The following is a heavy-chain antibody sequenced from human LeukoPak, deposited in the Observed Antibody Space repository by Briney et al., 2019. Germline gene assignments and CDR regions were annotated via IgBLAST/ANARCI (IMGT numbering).Heavy chain of an antibody. D-gene: IGHD1-26*01. CDR2: IYTSGST. Sequence: SETLSLTCTVSGGSISSYYWSWIRQPAGKGLEWIGRIYTSGSTNYNPSLKSRVTMSVDTSKNQFSLKLSSVTAADTAVYYCARDPPDPEVGATHDPGFFYWGQGTLVTVSS. V-gene: IGHV4-4*07. CDR3: ARDPPDPEVGATHDPGFFY. J-gene: IGHJ4*02. CDR1: GGSISSYY.